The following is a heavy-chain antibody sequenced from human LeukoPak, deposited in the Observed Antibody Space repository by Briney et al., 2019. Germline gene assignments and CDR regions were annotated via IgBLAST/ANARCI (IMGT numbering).Heavy chain of an antibody. Sequence: PGRSLRLSCAASGFTFDDYAMHLVRQAPGKGLEWVSGISWNSGSIGYADSVKGRFTISRDNAKNSLYLQMNSLRAEDTALYYCAKDQADYYDSSGPKGAFDIWGQGTMVTVSS. CDR1: GFTFDDYA. V-gene: IGHV3-9*01. D-gene: IGHD3-22*01. J-gene: IGHJ3*02. CDR3: AKDQADYYDSSGPKGAFDI. CDR2: ISWNSGSI.